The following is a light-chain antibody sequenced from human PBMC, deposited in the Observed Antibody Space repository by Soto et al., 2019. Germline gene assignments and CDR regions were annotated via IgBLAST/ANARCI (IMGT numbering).Light chain of an antibody. J-gene: IGKJ2*01. CDR2: GAS. CDR1: QSVSSH. V-gene: IGKV3-15*01. CDR3: QHYNNGPRYT. Sequence: EVVLTQSPATPSVSPGERATLSCRASQSVSSHLAWYQQKPGQAPRLLIYGASTRATGIPDRFSGSGSGTEFTLTISSLQSEDFAVYYCQHYNNGPRYTFGQGTKLEIK.